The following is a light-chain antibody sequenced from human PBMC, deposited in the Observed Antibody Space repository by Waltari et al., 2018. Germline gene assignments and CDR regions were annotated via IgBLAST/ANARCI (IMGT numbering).Light chain of an antibody. CDR1: QTVRATY. V-gene: IGKV3-20*01. J-gene: IGKJ4*01. CDR2: GAA. Sequence: CRARQTVRATYFAVDQQKPGQAPTLLICGAASRATGIPERFSGSGSGTDFSLTISSLEPEDCAVYYCQQYDISPLTFGGGTKVEIK. CDR3: QQYDISPLT.